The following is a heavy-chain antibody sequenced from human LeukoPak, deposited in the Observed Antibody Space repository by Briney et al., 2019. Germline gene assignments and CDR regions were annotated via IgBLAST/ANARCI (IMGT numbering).Heavy chain of an antibody. D-gene: IGHD1-26*01. CDR2: IYHSGNT. J-gene: IGHJ4*02. V-gene: IGHV4-59*01. Sequence: KPSETPSLTCTVSGGSISSFYWSWVRQPPRKGLEWIGSIYHSGNTNYNPSLKSRVTISVDTSKNQFSLKLTSVTAADTAVYYCARGVGATTQFDYWGQGTLVTVSS. CDR3: ARGVGATTQFDY. CDR1: GGSISSFY.